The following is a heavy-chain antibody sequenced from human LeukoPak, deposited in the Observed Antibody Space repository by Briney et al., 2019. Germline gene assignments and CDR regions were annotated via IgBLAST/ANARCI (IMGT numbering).Heavy chain of an antibody. CDR3: ARWLTYSSSSFRVRWFDP. CDR1: GYTFTSYA. CDR2: INTNTGNP. Sequence: GASVKVSFKASGYTFTSYAMNWVRQAPGQGLEWMGWINTNTGNPTYAQGFTGRFVFSLDTSVSTAYLQISSLKAEDTAVYYCARWLTYSSSSFRVRWFDPWGQGTLVTVSS. V-gene: IGHV7-4-1*02. D-gene: IGHD6-6*01. J-gene: IGHJ5*02.